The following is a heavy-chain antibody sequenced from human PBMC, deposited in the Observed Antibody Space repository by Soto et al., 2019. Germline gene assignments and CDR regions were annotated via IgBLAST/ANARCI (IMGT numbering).Heavy chain of an antibody. D-gene: IGHD7-27*01. CDR3: ARDQLTQYYYYGMDV. CDR2: IYYSGST. Sequence: PSETLSLTCTVSGGSISSYYWSWIRQPPGKGLEWIGYIYYSGSTYYNPSLKSRVTISVDTSKNQFSLKLSSVTAADTAVYYCARDQLTQYYYYGMDVWGQGTTVTVSS. J-gene: IGHJ6*02. V-gene: IGHV4-59*12. CDR1: GGSISSYY.